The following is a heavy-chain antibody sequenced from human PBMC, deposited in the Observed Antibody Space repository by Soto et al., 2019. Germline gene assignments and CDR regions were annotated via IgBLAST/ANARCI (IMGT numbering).Heavy chain of an antibody. Sequence: GGSLRLSCAASGFTFSSYGMHWVRQAPGKGLEWVAVIWYDGSNKYYADSVKGRFTISRDNSKNTLYLQMNSPRAEDTAVYYCARGGYDILTGYQDAFDIWGQGTMVTVSS. CDR1: GFTFSSYG. V-gene: IGHV3-33*01. CDR3: ARGGYDILTGYQDAFDI. CDR2: IWYDGSNK. D-gene: IGHD3-9*01. J-gene: IGHJ3*02.